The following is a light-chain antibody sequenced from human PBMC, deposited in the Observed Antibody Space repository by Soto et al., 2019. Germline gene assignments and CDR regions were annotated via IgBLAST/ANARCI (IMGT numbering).Light chain of an antibody. J-gene: IGKJ4*01. CDR1: QGISSY. Sequence: DIQLTQSPSFLSASVGDRVTITCRASQGISSYLAWYQQKPGKAPKLLIYAESTLQSGVPSRLSGSGSGTEFTLTISSLQPEDFASYYCQQLNSDPLLTVGGGTKVEIK. CDR3: QQLNSDPLLT. V-gene: IGKV1-9*01. CDR2: AES.